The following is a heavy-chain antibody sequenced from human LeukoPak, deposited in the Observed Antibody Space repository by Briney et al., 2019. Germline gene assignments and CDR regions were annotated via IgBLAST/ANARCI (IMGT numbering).Heavy chain of an antibody. J-gene: IGHJ4*02. D-gene: IGHD6-19*01. V-gene: IGHV3-33*01. CDR1: GFTFSSYG. Sequence: GGSLRLSCAASGFTFSSYGMHWVRQAPGKGLEWVAVIWNDGINKYYADSVKGRFTISRDNSKNTLYLQMNSLRAEDTAVYYCARENQWLDSYFDYWGQGTLVTVSS. CDR2: IWNDGINK. CDR3: ARENQWLDSYFDY.